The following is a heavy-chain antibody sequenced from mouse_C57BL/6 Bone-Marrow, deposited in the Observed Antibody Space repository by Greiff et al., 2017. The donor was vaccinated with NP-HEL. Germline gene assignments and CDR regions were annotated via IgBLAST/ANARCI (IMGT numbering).Heavy chain of an antibody. CDR2: IYPSDGEP. V-gene: IGHV1-61*01. CDR1: GYTFTSYW. J-gene: IGHJ2*01. CDR3: ARWEYGGYMDY. D-gene: IGHD1-2*01. Sequence: VQLQQPGAELVRPGSSVKLSCKASGYTFTSYWMDWVKQRPGQGLEWIGNIYPSDGEPHYNQKFKDKATLTVDTSSSPAYLQLSSLTYEDAAVYYCARWEYGGYMDYWGQGTTLTVSA.